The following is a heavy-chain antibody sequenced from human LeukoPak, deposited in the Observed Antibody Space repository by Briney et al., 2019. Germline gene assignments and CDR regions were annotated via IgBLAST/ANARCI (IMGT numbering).Heavy chain of an antibody. D-gene: IGHD2-8*01. V-gene: IGHV3-30*02. Sequence: GGSPRLSCAASGFTFSSYGMHWVRQAPGKGLEWVAFIRYDGSNKYYADSVKGRFTISRDNSKNTLYLQMNSLRAEDTAVYYCAKGLRLYLDAFDIWGQGTMVTVSS. CDR1: GFTFSSYG. J-gene: IGHJ3*02. CDR3: AKGLRLYLDAFDI. CDR2: IRYDGSNK.